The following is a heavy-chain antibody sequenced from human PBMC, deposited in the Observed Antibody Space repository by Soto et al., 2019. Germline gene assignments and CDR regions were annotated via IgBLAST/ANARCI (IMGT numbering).Heavy chain of an antibody. CDR1: GGSISSSSYY. V-gene: IGHV4-39*07. Sequence: ETLSLTCTVSGGSISSSSYYWGWIRQPPGKGLEWIGSIYYSGSTYYNPSLKSRVTISVDTSKNQFSLKLSSVTAADTAVYYCARARLRAVYAFDIWGQRTMVTVSS. CDR3: ARARLRAVYAFDI. D-gene: IGHD5-12*01. J-gene: IGHJ3*02. CDR2: IYYSGST.